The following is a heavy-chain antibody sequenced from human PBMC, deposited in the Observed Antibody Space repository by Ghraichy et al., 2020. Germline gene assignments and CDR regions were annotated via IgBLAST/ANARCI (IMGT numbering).Heavy chain of an antibody. CDR3: ARGGVAARAYYYYGMDV. J-gene: IGHJ6*02. D-gene: IGHD6-6*01. Sequence: SVKVSCKASGATFSSYAISWVRQAPGQGLEWMGGIIPIFGTANYAQKFQGRVTITADESTSTAYMELSSLRSEDTAVYYCARGGVAARAYYYYGMDVWGQGTTVTVSS. CDR2: IIPIFGTA. CDR1: GATFSSYA. V-gene: IGHV1-69*13.